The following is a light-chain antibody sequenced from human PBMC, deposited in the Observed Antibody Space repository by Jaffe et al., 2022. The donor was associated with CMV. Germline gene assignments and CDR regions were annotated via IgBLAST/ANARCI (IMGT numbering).Light chain of an antibody. CDR1: QSISSW. CDR2: KAS. CDR3: QQYYNYPAT. Sequence: DIQMTQSPSTLSASIGDRVTITCRASQSISSWLAWYQQKPGKAPKLLIYKASSLQSGVPSRFSGSGSGTEFTLTISSLQPDDFATYYCQQYYNYPATFGQGTKVEIK. J-gene: IGKJ1*01. V-gene: IGKV1-5*03.